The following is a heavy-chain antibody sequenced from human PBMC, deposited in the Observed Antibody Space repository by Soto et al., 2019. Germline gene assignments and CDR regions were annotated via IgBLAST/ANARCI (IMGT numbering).Heavy chain of an antibody. J-gene: IGHJ4*02. D-gene: IGHD6-19*01. CDR3: ARVEQWLYIAKY. CDR2: ISDDGSNK. V-gene: IGHV3-30-3*01. Sequence: LRLSCAASGFTFSSFAMHWVRQAPGKGLEWVAVISDDGSNKYYADSVKGRFTISRDNSKNTLYLQMSSLRGEDTAVYSCARVEQWLYIAKYWGQGTLVTVSS. CDR1: GFTFSSFA.